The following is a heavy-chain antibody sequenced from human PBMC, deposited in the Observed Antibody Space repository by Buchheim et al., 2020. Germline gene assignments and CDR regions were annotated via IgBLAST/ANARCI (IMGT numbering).Heavy chain of an antibody. CDR1: GDSVSSNSAA. J-gene: IGHJ6*02. Sequence: QVQLQQSGPGLVKPSQTLSLTCAISGDSVSSNSAAWNWIRLSPSRGLEWLERTYYRSNWFHDYAVSVKSRIIINPNQSNKHFSLQLNSVTPEDTAVYYCARGTWALGIDVWGQGTT. D-gene: IGHD1-26*01. CDR2: TYYRSNWFH. V-gene: IGHV6-1*01. CDR3: ARGTWALGIDV.